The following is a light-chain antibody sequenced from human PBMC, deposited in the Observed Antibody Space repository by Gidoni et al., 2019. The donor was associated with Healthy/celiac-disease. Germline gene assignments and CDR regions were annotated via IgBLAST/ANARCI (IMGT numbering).Light chain of an antibody. CDR2: AAS. CDR3: QKYNSAPPLT. J-gene: IGKJ4*01. CDR1: QGISNY. Sequence: DIQMTQSPSSLSASVGDRVPITCRASQGISNYLAWYQQKPGQVTKLLIYAASTLQSGVPSRFSGGGSGTDFTLTIGSLQPEDVATYYCQKYNSAPPLTFGGGTRVEI. V-gene: IGKV1-27*01.